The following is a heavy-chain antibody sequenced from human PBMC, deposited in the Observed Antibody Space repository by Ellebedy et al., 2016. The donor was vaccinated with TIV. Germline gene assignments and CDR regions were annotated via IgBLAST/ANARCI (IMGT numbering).Heavy chain of an antibody. CDR3: ARDARFIDHQHNWFDP. Sequence: GGSLRLSCAASGFTFSDYYMSWIRQAPGKGLEWVSYISNSDSSIFYADSVRGQFTISRDNAKNLLYLQMKSLRAEDTAVYYCARDARFIDHQHNWFDPWGQGTLVTVSS. CDR2: ISNSDSSI. V-gene: IGHV3-11*01. J-gene: IGHJ5*02. CDR1: GFTFSDYY. D-gene: IGHD2-2*01.